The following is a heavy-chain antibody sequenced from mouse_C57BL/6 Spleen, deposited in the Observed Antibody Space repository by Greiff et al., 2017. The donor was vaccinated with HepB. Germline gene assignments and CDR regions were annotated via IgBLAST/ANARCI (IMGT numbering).Heavy chain of an antibody. CDR3: ARRGGGYYSNHWYFDV. V-gene: IGHV1-76*01. D-gene: IGHD2-5*01. J-gene: IGHJ1*03. CDR2: IYPGSGNT. Sequence: QVQLQQSGAELVRPGASVKLSCKASGYTFTDYYINWVKQRPGQGLEWIARIYPGSGNTYYNEKFKGKATLTAEKSSSTAYMQLSSLTSEDSAVYFCARRGGGYYSNHWYFDVWGTGTTVTVSS. CDR1: GYTFTDYY.